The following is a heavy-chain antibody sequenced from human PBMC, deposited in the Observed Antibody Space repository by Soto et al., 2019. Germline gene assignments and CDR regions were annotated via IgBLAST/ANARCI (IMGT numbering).Heavy chain of an antibody. CDR3: ARSAGWYAIHS. V-gene: IGHV4-4*02. CDR2: IYPSGTT. D-gene: IGHD6-19*01. J-gene: IGHJ4*02. CDR1: GDSVSSNYY. Sequence: QVQLQESGPGLVKPSGTLSLTCAVSGDSVSSNYYWCWVRQSPGKGLEWIGEIYPSGTTNYNPSLKSRVTISLGKSNNQFSLNLISVAAADTAVYFCARSAGWYAIHSWGPGTLVTVSS.